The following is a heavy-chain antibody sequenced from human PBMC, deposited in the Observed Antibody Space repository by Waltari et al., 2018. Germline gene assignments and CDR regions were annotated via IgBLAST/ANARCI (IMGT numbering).Heavy chain of an antibody. CDR1: GGYISSSSYY. Sequence: QLQLQESGPGLVKPSETLPLTCTVSGGYISSSSYYWGWIRQPPGKGLEWSWSIYYGGSTYYNPASKSRVTIAVDTSKNQCPLKLSAVTAADTAVYYCARQEYYGSGSSDYWGQGTLVTVSS. V-gene: IGHV4-39*01. CDR2: IYYGGST. D-gene: IGHD3-10*01. CDR3: ARQEYYGSGSSDY. J-gene: IGHJ4*02.